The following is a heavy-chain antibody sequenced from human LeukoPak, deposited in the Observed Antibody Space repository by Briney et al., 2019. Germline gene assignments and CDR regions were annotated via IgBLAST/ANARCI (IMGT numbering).Heavy chain of an antibody. Sequence: GGSLRLSCAASGFTFSDYYMSWIRQAPGKGLEWVSYISNSGGATNYGGSVRGRFTISRDNSKNSLYLEMNSLRAEDTAIYYCARESYYGSGTYFNFDYWGQGILVTVSS. CDR2: ISNSGGAT. D-gene: IGHD3-10*01. J-gene: IGHJ4*02. CDR3: ARESYYGSGTYFNFDY. V-gene: IGHV3-11*01. CDR1: GFTFSDYY.